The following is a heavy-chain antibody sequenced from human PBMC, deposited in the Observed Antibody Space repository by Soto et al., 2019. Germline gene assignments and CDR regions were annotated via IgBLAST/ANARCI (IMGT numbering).Heavy chain of an antibody. CDR2: IYYSGST. V-gene: IGHV4-39*01. J-gene: IGHJ4*02. D-gene: IGHD6-13*01. Sequence: QLQLQESGPGLVKPSETLSLTCTVSGGSISSSSYYWGWIRQPPGKGLEWIGSIYYSGSTYYNPSLKRRVTISVDTSKIQFPLQLSSVTAADTAVYYCASHLSRIAAAGPVDYWGQGTLVTVS. CDR1: GGSISSSSYY. CDR3: ASHLSRIAAAGPVDY.